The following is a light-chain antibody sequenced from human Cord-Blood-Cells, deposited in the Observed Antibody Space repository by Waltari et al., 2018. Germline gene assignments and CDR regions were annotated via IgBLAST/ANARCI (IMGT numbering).Light chain of an antibody. CDR2: EVS. V-gene: IGLV2-23*02. CDR3: CSYAGSSTWV. J-gene: IGLJ3*02. CDR1: SSAVGSDNL. Sequence: QSALTQPASVSGSPGLSITISCTGTSSAVGSDNLVSWYQQHPGKAPKLMIYEVSKRPSGVSNRFSGSKSGNSASLTISGLQAEDEADYYCCSYAGSSTWVFGGGTKLTVL.